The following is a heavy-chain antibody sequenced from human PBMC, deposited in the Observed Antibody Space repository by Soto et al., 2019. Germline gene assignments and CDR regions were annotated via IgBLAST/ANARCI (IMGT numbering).Heavy chain of an antibody. CDR2: IIPLFNTP. D-gene: IGHD2-21*02. Sequence: QVQLEQSGAEVKMPGSSVRLSCKASGGSFYSYVFFWVRQAPGQGLEYMGGIIPLFNTPSHSQKFHGRATIAADASTHSALLDLNSLTSEDKALDFCATVGRDGDEFAAFVQYWGQGSLVTVPS. V-gene: IGHV1-69*01. CDR3: ATVGRDGDEFAAFVQY. CDR1: GGSFYSYV. J-gene: IGHJ4*02.